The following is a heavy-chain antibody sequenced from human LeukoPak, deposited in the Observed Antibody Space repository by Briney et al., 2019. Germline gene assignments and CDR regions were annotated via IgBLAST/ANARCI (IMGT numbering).Heavy chain of an antibody. J-gene: IGHJ6*03. CDR3: AFGVPQSYYYMDV. CDR2: IYYTGSA. V-gene: IGHV4-59*12. D-gene: IGHD3-10*01. CDR1: GGSISSYY. Sequence: PSETLSLTCTVSGGSISSYYWSWIRQPPGKGLEWIAHIYYTGSASYSPSLRSRATISVDTSKNQFSLTLSSVTAADTAVYYCAFGVPQSYYYMDVWGKGTTVTVSS.